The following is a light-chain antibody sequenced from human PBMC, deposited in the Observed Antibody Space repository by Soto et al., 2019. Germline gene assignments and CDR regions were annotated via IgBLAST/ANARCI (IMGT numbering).Light chain of an antibody. V-gene: IGLV3-21*04. CDR1: NIGSKS. CDR3: QVWDSSSDLRGV. Sequence: SYELTQPPSVSVAPGKTARITCRGNNIGSKSVHWYQQKPGQAPVLVIYYDNDRPSGIPERFSGSNSGNTATLTISRVEAGDEADYYCQVWDSSSDLRGVFGGGTKLTVL. J-gene: IGLJ2*01. CDR2: YDN.